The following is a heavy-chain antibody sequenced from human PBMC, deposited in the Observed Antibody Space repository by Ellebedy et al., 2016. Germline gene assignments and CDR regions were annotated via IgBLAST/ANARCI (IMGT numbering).Heavy chain of an antibody. D-gene: IGHD5-24*01. J-gene: IGHJ5*01. V-gene: IGHV4-4*07. Sequence: SETLSLXXTVSGGSISYDFLSWVRQPAGKGLEWIGRIHTSRSTNYNPSLQSRLTVSLDTSGRQFSLTLSSVTAADMAIYYCASERVEGRTPYWFTSWGQGILVTVSS. CDR2: IHTSRST. CDR1: GGSISYDF. CDR3: ASERVEGRTPYWFTS.